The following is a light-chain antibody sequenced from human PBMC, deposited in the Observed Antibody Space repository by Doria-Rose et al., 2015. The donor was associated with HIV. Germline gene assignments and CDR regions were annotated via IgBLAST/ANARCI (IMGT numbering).Light chain of an antibody. CDR3: MQALQTPYT. Sequence: LPVTPGQPASISCRSSQSLLHTIGYNYLDWYLQKPGQSPQLLIYLGSNRASGVPDRFSGSGSGTDFTLKISRVEAEDVGVYYCMQALQTPYTFGQGTELEIK. CDR2: LGS. J-gene: IGKJ2*01. V-gene: IGKV2-28*01. CDR1: QSLLHTIGYNY.